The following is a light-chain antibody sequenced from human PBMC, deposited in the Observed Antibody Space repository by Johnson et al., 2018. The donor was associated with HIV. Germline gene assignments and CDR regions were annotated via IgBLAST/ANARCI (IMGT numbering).Light chain of an antibody. CDR3: ATWDSSLRVGF. CDR1: SSNIGTND. Sequence: QSVLTQPPSVSAAPGQKVTVSCSGSSSNIGTNDVSWYQQFPGAAPKLLIYENNKRPSGIPDRFSGSKSGTSATLGITGLQTGDEADYYCATWDSSLRVGFFGTGTKVTVL. J-gene: IGLJ1*01. V-gene: IGLV1-51*02. CDR2: ENN.